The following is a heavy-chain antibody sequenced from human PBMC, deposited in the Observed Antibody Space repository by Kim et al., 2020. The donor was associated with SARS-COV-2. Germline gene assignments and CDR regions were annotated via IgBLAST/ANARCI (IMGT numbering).Heavy chain of an antibody. Sequence: SETLSLTCTVSGGSISSSGYYWGWIRQPPGKGLEWIGSVYYTGSTYYNPSLKSRVTISVDTSKNQFSLKLSSVTAADTAVYYCARHFRDTSIRFLGPFQFDYWGQGTLVTVSS. CDR1: GGSISSSGYY. D-gene: IGHD3-3*01. CDR3: ARHFRDTSIRFLGPFQFDY. J-gene: IGHJ4*02. CDR2: VYYTGST. V-gene: IGHV4-39*01.